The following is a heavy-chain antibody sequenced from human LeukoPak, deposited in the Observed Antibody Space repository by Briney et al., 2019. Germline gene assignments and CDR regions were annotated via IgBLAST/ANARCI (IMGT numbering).Heavy chain of an antibody. V-gene: IGHV4-39*01. Sequence: SETLSLTCTVSGGSINSRSYYWGWIRQPPGKGLEWIGSIYYNGGTYYNPPDSGRVTISVDTSKNQFSLSLRSLTAADTAVYYCARSDYDILTGSIWAAFDIWGQGTRVTVSS. CDR1: GGSINSRSYY. CDR2: IYYNGGT. J-gene: IGHJ3*02. CDR3: ARSDYDILTGSIWAAFDI. D-gene: IGHD3-9*01.